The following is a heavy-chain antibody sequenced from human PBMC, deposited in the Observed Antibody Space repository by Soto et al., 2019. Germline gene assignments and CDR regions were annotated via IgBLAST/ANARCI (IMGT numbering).Heavy chain of an antibody. V-gene: IGHV4-59*01. Sequence: QVQLQESGPGLVKPSETLSLTCTVSGGFISSYYWSWIRQSPGKGLEWIGYIHYSGSTKSNPSLKSRVTISVDTSRNQVALKLSSVTAADSAVYFCARARYQLLHPYYYGMDVWCQGTTVTVSS. D-gene: IGHD2-2*01. CDR2: IHYSGST. CDR3: ARARYQLLHPYYYGMDV. CDR1: GGFISSYY. J-gene: IGHJ6*02.